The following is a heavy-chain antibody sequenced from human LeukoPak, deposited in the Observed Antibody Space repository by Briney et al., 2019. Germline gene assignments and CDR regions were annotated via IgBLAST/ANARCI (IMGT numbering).Heavy chain of an antibody. V-gene: IGHV4-59*08. CDR3: ARRLDSNGWYVIDY. CDR2: IHYTGST. J-gene: IGHJ4*02. D-gene: IGHD6-19*01. CDR1: AGSIRSYY. Sequence: SETLSLTCTVSAGSIRSYYWSWIRPPPGKGLEYIAYIHYTGSTNYNPSLKNRVTISLDTSKTQFSLNLSSMTAADTAVYYCARRLDSNGWYVIDYWGQGTLVTVSS.